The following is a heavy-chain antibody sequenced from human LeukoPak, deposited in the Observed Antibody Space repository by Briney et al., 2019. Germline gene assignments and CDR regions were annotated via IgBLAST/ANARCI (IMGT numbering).Heavy chain of an antibody. Sequence: GGSLRLSCAASGFTFSSYAMSWVRQAPGKGLEWVSAISGGGGSTYYADSVKGRFTISRDNSKNTLYLQMNSLRAEDTAVYYCAKDRPAWYSSSWYFDYWGQGTLVTVSS. D-gene: IGHD6-13*01. J-gene: IGHJ4*02. CDR1: GFTFSSYA. V-gene: IGHV3-23*01. CDR2: ISGGGGST. CDR3: AKDRPAWYSSSWYFDY.